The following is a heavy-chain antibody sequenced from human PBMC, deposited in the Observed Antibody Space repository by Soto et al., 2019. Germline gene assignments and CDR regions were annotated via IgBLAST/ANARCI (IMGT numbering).Heavy chain of an antibody. CDR1: GYTFTGYY. CDR2: INPNSGGT. Sequence: GASVKVSCKASGYTFTGYYMHWVRQAPGQGLEWMGWINPNSGGTNYAQKFQGWVTMTRDTSISTAYMELSRLRSDDTAVYYCARDSSPRPQNYYGSGSYSGGGYYYYYYGMDVWGQGTTVTVS. V-gene: IGHV1-2*04. D-gene: IGHD3-10*01. CDR3: ARDSSPRPQNYYGSGSYSGGGYYYYYYGMDV. J-gene: IGHJ6*02.